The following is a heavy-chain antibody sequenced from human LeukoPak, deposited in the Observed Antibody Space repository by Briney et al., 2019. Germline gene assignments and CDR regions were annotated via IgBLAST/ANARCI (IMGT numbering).Heavy chain of an antibody. D-gene: IGHD3-9*01. CDR1: GGSFSGYY. J-gene: IGHJ5*02. Sequence: SETLSLTCAVYGGSFSGYYWSWIRQPPGKGLEWIGEINHSGSTNYNPSLKSRVTISVDTSKNQFSLKLSSVTAADTAVYYCARSVATGSDDILTGYYRFDPWGQGTLVTVSS. CDR2: INHSGST. CDR3: ARSVATGSDDILTGYYRFDP. V-gene: IGHV4-34*01.